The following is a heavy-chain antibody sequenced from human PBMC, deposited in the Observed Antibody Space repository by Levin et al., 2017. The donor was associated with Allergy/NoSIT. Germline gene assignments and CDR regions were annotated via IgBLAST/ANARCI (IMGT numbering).Heavy chain of an antibody. J-gene: IGHJ4*02. CDR3: ARATYDSGSHKLDS. V-gene: IGHV4-30-2*01. CDR1: GGAVSSSGYS. D-gene: IGHD3-10*01. Sequence: KTSETLSLTCSVSGGAVSSSGYSWTWIRQPPGTGLEWIGYIFQSGSSNYNPSLKSRVTMSIDKSKNQYFLKVTSMTAADTAVYYCARATYDSGSHKLDSWGQGTLVTVSS. CDR2: IFQSGSS.